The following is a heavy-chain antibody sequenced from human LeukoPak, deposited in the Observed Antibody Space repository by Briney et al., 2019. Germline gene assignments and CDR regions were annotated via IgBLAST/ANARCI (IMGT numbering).Heavy chain of an antibody. CDR1: GFTFSSYA. CDR3: AKVHLPIGDSSGYAKFDN. D-gene: IGHD3-22*01. CDR2: ISGSGGST. J-gene: IGHJ4*02. V-gene: IGHV3-23*01. Sequence: GGSLRLSCAASGFTFSSYAMSWVRQAPGKGLEWVSAISGSGGSTYYADSVKGRFTISRDNSKNTLYLQMNSLRAEDTAVYFCAKVHLPIGDSSGYAKFDNWGQGTLVIVSS.